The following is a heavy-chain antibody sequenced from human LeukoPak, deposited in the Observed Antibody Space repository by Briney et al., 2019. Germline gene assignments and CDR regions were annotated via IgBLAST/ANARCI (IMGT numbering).Heavy chain of an antibody. J-gene: IGHJ6*02. CDR3: VRGAVYYSYGMDV. V-gene: IGHV3-23*01. CDR1: GFTFSNYA. CDR2: ISVSGGRT. Sequence: GGSLRLSCAASGFTFSNYAMSWVRQAPGKGLEWVSGISVSGGRTYYADSVKGRFTISRDNSKNTLYLQMNSLRAEDTAVYYCVRGAVYYSYGMDVWGQGTTVTVSS. D-gene: IGHD3-16*01.